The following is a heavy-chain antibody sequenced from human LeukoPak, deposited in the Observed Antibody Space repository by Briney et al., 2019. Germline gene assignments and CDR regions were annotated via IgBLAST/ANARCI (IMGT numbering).Heavy chain of an antibody. CDR1: GASVTSGGNY. CDR3: ARNPETASFYY. D-gene: IGHD1-1*01. V-gene: IGHV4-31*03. CDR2: IFYSGST. J-gene: IGHJ4*02. Sequence: PSQTLSLTCTVSGASVTSGGNYWGWIRQHPGKGLEWIGYIFYSGSTYYNPSLKSRVTISVDTSKNQFSLNLSSVTAADTAVYFCARNPETASFYYWGQGTLVTVSS.